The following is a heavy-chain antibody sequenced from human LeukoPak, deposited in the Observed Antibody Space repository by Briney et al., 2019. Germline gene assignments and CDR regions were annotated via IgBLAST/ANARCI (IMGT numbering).Heavy chain of an antibody. D-gene: IGHD5-18*01. CDR3: ARDQDTAHAFDI. V-gene: IGHV3-11*01. CDR1: GFTFSDYY. J-gene: IGHJ3*02. CDR2: ISSSGNTI. Sequence: GGSLRLSCAASGFTFSDYYMSWIRQAPGKGLEWVSYISSSGNTIYYADSVKGRFTISRDNAKNSLSLQMNNLRAADTAVYYCARDQDTAHAFDIWGQGTMVTVSS.